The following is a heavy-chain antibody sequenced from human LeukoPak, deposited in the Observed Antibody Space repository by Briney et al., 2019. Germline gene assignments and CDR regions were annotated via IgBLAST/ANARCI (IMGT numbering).Heavy chain of an antibody. CDR2: IKRDGSET. J-gene: IGHJ4*02. V-gene: IGHV3-7*04. D-gene: IGHD6-19*01. CDR3: SGGSGWLTDY. CDR1: GFSISTYW. Sequence: PGGSLRLSCAASGFSISTYWMNWVRQAPGKGLEWVATIKRDGSETLYVDFVKGRFTISRDNAKNSLYPQMNSLRAEDTAVYYCSGGSGWLTDYWGQGTLVTVSS.